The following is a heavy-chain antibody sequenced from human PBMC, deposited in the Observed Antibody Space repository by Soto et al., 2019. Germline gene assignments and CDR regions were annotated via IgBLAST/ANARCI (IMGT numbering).Heavy chain of an antibody. CDR3: ARHTRMVITSGVWFGEFYGMDV. CDR1: GGSISSGGYY. Sequence: SETLSLTCTVSGGSISSGGYYWSWIRQHPGKGLEWIGYIYYSGSTYYNPSLKSRVTISVDTSKNQFSLKLSSVTAADTAMYYCARHTRMVITSGVWFGEFYGMDVWGQGTTVTVSS. D-gene: IGHD3-10*01. J-gene: IGHJ6*02. CDR2: IYYSGST. V-gene: IGHV4-31*03.